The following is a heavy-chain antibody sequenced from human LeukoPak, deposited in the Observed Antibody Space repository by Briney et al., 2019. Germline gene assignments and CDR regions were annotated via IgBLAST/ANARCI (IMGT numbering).Heavy chain of an antibody. CDR2: IKQDGSEK. J-gene: IGHJ6*03. V-gene: IGHV3-7*01. D-gene: IGHD6-6*01. CDR3: ARECSRDSSSPYYYYMDV. Sequence: GGSLSLSCAASGFTFSSYWMSWVREAPGMGLEWVANIKQDGSEKYYVDSVKGRFTISRDNAKNSLYLQMNSLRAEDTAVYYCARECSRDSSSPYYYYMDVWGKGTTVTVSS. CDR1: GFTFSSYW.